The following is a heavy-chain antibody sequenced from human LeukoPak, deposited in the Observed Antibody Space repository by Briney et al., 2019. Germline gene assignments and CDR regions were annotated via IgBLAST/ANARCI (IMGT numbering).Heavy chain of an antibody. CDR3: ARVSSGSYFGYYYYYMDV. J-gene: IGHJ6*03. CDR2: ITVNGRGT. CDR1: TFTINIYA. V-gene: IGHV3-23*01. Sequence: GGSLRLSCAPSTFTINIYAMTWVRQAPGKGLEWVSSITVNGRGTSYADSVKGRFTISRDNSKNTLYLQMNSLRAEDTAVYYCARVSSGSYFGYYYYYMDVWGKGTTVTVSS. D-gene: IGHD1-26*01.